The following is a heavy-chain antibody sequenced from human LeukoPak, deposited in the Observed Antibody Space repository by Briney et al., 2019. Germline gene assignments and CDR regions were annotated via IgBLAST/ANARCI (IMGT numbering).Heavy chain of an antibody. CDR1: GFTFSSYW. D-gene: IGHD1-7*01. Sequence: GGSLRLSCAASGFTFSSYWMHWVRQAPGKGLVWVSRINTDGSSTSYADSVKGRFTISRDNAKNTLYLQMNSLRAEDTAVYYCARVRNWNYANWFDPWGQGTLVTVSS. V-gene: IGHV3-74*01. J-gene: IGHJ5*02. CDR3: ARVRNWNYANWFDP. CDR2: INTDGSST.